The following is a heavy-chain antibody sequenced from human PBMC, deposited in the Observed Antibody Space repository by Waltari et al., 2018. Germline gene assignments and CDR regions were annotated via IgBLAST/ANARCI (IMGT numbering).Heavy chain of an antibody. CDR2: MNPNSGNT. CDR3: ARPKGDIIMITLGGVIADYGMDG. J-gene: IGHJ6*02. V-gene: IGHV1-8*01. Sequence: QVQLVQSGAEVKTPGASVKVSCKASGYTFTSYDINWVRQATGQGLEWMGWMNPNSGNTGYAQKFQGRVTMTRNTSISTAYMELSSLRSEDTAVYYCARPKGDIIMITLGGVIADYGMDGWGQGP. D-gene: IGHD3-16*02. CDR1: GYTFTSYD.